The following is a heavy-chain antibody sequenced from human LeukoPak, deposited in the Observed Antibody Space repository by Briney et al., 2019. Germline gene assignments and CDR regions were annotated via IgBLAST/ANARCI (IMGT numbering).Heavy chain of an antibody. Sequence: GGSVRPSCAASGFTFSNFYMSWIRQAPGKGLEWVSYISSSSSYTNYADSVKGRFTISRDNAKNSLYLQMNSLRAEDTAVYYCARALGYCSGGYCYSNDDFGLLGPGTMVTVSS. CDR2: ISSSSSYT. D-gene: IGHD2-15*01. CDR1: GFTFSNFY. V-gene: IGHV3-11*05. CDR3: ARALGYCSGGYCYSNDDFGL. J-gene: IGHJ3*01.